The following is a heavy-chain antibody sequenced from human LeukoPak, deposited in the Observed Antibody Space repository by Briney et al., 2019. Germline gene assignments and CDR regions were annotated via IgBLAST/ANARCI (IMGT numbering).Heavy chain of an antibody. V-gene: IGHV4-39*07. CDR2: IYYSGST. CDR3: ARRSTVTYYYYMDV. J-gene: IGHJ6*03. D-gene: IGHD4-11*01. CDR1: GGSISTSNYY. Sequence: SETLSLTCTVSGGSISTSNYYWGWIRQPPGKGLEWIGSIYYSGSTYYNPSLKSRVTISVDTSKNQFSLKLSSVTAADTAVYYCARRSTVTYYYYMDVWGKGTTVTVSS.